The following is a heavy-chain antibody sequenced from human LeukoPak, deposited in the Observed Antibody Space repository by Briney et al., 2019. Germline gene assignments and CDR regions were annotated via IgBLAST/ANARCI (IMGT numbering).Heavy chain of an antibody. CDR1: GYTFTSYA. CDR3: ARRPHYYDSSGYVNDAFDI. Sequence: ASVKVSCKASGYTFTSYAMHWVRQAPGQRLEWMGWINAGNGNTKYSQKFQGRVTITRDTSASTAYMELSSLRSEDTAVYYCARRPHYYDSSGYVNDAFDIWGQGTMVTVSS. J-gene: IGHJ3*02. CDR2: INAGNGNT. V-gene: IGHV1-3*01. D-gene: IGHD3-22*01.